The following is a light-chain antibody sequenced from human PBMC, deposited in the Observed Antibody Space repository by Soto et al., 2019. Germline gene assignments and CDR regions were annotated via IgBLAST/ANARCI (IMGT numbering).Light chain of an antibody. CDR2: LGS. V-gene: IGKV2-28*01. J-gene: IGKJ4*01. Sequence: DIVMTQSPLSLPVTPGEPASISCRSSQSLLHSNGFNYLDWYLQKPGQSPQLLIYLGSNRASGVPDRCSSSGSGTDFTLKISRVEAEDVGIYYCMQALQTPLTFGGGAKVEIK. CDR3: MQALQTPLT. CDR1: QSLLHSNGFNY.